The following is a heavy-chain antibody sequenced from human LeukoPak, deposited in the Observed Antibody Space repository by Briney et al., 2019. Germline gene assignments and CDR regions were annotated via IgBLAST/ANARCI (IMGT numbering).Heavy chain of an antibody. CDR1: GFTFSSYS. J-gene: IGHJ4*02. D-gene: IGHD4-11*01. V-gene: IGHV3-21*01. Sequence: SGGSLRLSCAASGFTFSSYSMNWVRQAPGKGLGWVSSISSSSSYIYYADSVKGRFTISRDNAKNSLYLQMNSLRAEDTAVYYCARGPTTGHFDYWGQGTLVTVSS. CDR3: ARGPTTGHFDY. CDR2: ISSSSSYI.